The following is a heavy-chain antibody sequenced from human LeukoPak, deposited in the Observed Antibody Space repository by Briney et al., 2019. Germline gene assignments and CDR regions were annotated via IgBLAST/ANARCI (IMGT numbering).Heavy chain of an antibody. J-gene: IGHJ4*02. V-gene: IGHV3-21*01. D-gene: IGHD6-19*01. CDR2: ISSSSSYI. CDR1: GFTFRSYS. Sequence: GGSLRLSCAASGFTFRSYSMDWVRQAPGKGLEWVSSISSSSSYIYYADSVKGRFTISRDNAKNSLYLQMNSLRAEDTAVYYCARGPVAGTGDYWGQGTLVTVSS. CDR3: ARGPVAGTGDY.